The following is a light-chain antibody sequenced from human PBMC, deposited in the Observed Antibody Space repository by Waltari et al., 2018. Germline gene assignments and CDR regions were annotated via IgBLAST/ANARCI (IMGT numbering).Light chain of an antibody. CDR1: QTVRSSY. CDR2: GAS. Sequence: EIVLTQSPGTLSLSPGARVTLSCRASQTVRSSYIAWYQQRPGQAPRLLIHGASSRATGIPDRFSGSGSGTDFTLTISGLEPDDFAVYFCELYDSSPPGYTFGQGTKLEI. CDR3: ELYDSSPPGYT. V-gene: IGKV3-20*01. J-gene: IGKJ2*01.